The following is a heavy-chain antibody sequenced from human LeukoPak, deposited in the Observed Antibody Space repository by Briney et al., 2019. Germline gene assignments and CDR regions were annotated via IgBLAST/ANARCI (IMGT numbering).Heavy chain of an antibody. CDR1: GGSFSGYY. Sequence: PSETLSLTCAVYGGSFSGYYWSWIRQPPGKGLEWIGEINHSGSTNYNPSLKSRVTISVDTSKNQFSLKLSSVTAADTAVYYCARANLTRPKKYFDYWGQGTLVTVSS. V-gene: IGHV4-34*01. D-gene: IGHD3-16*01. CDR3: ARANLTRPKKYFDY. J-gene: IGHJ4*02. CDR2: INHSGST.